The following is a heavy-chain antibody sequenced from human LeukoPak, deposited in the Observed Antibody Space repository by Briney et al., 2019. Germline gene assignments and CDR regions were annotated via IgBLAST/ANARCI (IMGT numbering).Heavy chain of an antibody. D-gene: IGHD5-18*01. Sequence: SVNVSRKASVGTFSNYAISWVRQAPGQGLEWMGGIIPIFGTANYPQKFQGRGTITADESTSPAYIEPSSLRSEDTAVYYCATWIQLRSPGPDACDIWGQGTMVTVSS. CDR1: VGTFSNYA. V-gene: IGHV1-69*13. CDR2: IIPIFGTA. CDR3: ATWIQLRSPGPDACDI. J-gene: IGHJ3*02.